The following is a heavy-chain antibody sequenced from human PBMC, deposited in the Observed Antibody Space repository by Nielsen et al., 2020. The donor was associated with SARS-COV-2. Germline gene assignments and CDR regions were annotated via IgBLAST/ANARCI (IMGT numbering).Heavy chain of an antibody. CDR2: ISSSSSHI. D-gene: IGHD3-3*01. CDR1: GFIFSSYS. J-gene: IGHJ3*02. CDR3: ARVLSYTFDI. Sequence: GESLNIPCAAPGFIFSSYSMHWVRQAPGKGLGWVASISSSSSHIYYADSVKGRFTTSRDNAKNSLYLQMNSLRAEDTAVYYCARVLSYTFDIWGQGTMVTVSS. V-gene: IGHV3-21*01.